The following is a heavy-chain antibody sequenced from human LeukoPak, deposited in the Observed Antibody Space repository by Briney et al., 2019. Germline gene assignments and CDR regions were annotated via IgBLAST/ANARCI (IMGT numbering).Heavy chain of an antibody. J-gene: IGHJ5*02. V-gene: IGHV3-23*01. CDR2: ISGSGGST. CDR1: GFTFSSYA. CDR3: AKDRPRLLWFEELLSNWFDP. Sequence: PGGSLRLSCAASGFTFSSYAMSWVRQAPGKGLEWVSAISGSGGSTYYADSVKGRFTISRDNSKNTLYLQMNSLRAEDTAVYYCAKDRPRLLWFEELLSNWFDPWGQGTLVTVSS. D-gene: IGHD3-10*01.